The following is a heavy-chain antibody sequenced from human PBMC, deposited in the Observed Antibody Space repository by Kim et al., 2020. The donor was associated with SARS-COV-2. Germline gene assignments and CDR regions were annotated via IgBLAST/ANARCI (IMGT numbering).Heavy chain of an antibody. J-gene: IGHJ4*02. CDR3: AKSETLWIQLFAGY. CDR1: GFTFSSYA. V-gene: IGHV3-23*01. D-gene: IGHD5-18*01. Sequence: GGSLRLSCAASGFTFSSYAMSWVRQAPGKGLEWVSAISGSGGSTYYADSVKGRFTISRDNSKNTLYLQMNSLRAEDTAVYYCAKSETLWIQLFAGYWGQGTLVTVSS. CDR2: ISGSGGST.